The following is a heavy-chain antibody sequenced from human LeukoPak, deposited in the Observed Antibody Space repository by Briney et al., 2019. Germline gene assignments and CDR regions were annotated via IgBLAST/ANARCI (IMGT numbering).Heavy chain of an antibody. CDR3: ARVQRIINAFDI. J-gene: IGHJ3*02. CDR1: RYTFTSYD. CDR2: MNPNSGNT. Sequence: ASVKVSCKASRYTFTSYDINWVRQATGQGLEWMGWMNPNSGNTGYAQKFQGRVTMTRNTSISTAYMELSSLRSEDTAVYYCARVQRIINAFDIWGQGTMVTVSS. D-gene: IGHD6-25*01. V-gene: IGHV1-8*01.